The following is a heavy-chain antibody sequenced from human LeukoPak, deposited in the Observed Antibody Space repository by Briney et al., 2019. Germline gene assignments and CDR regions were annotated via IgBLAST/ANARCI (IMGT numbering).Heavy chain of an antibody. J-gene: IGHJ5*02. V-gene: IGHV4-34*01. CDR2: INHSGST. D-gene: IGHD6-13*01. CDR3: ARHEYHPDVYSSRAAGGFDP. Sequence: SETLSLTCAVYGGSFSGDFWSWIRQSPGKGLEWIGEINHSGSTNYNPSLKSRVTISVDTSKNQFSLKLSSVTAADTAVYYCARHEYHPDVYSSRAAGGFDPWGQGTLVTVSS. CDR1: GGSFSGDF.